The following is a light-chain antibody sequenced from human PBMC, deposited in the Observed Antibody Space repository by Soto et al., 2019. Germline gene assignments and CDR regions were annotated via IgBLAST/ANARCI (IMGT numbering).Light chain of an antibody. V-gene: IGLV1-44*01. CDR2: SNY. CDR1: NSNIGSNP. CDR3: AAWDDRLSDLL. Sequence: QSVLTQPPSASGTPGQRVTISCSGSNSNIGSNPVHWYQQFPGTAPKVLIYSNYQRPSGVPDRFSGSKSGTSASLVISGLQSEDEADYYCAAWDDRLSDLLFGGGTK. J-gene: IGLJ2*01.